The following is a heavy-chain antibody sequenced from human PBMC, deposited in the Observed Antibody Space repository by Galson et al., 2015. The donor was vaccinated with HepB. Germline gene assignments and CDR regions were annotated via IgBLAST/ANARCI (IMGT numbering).Heavy chain of an antibody. CDR2: IWYDGSNK. V-gene: IGHV3-33*01. Sequence: SLRLSCAASGFTFSSYGMHWVRQAPGKGLEWVAVIWYDGSNKYYADSVKGRFTISRDNSKNTLYLQMNSLRAEDTAVYYCARETTVDAFDIWGQGTMVTVSS. CDR3: ARETTVDAFDI. J-gene: IGHJ3*02. D-gene: IGHD1-7*01. CDR1: GFTFSSYG.